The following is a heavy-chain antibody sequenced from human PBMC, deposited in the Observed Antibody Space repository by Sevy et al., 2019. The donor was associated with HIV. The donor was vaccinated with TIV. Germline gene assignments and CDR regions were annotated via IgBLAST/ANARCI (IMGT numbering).Heavy chain of an antibody. CDR2: FDPEDGET. D-gene: IGHD1-1*01. Sequence: ASVKVSCKVSGYTLTELSMHWVRQAPGKGLEWMGGFDPEDGETIYAQKFQGRVTMTEDTSTDTAYMELSSLRSEDTAGYYCATRLRRNWNGPFDYWGQGTLVTVSS. J-gene: IGHJ4*02. CDR1: GYTLTELS. CDR3: ATRLRRNWNGPFDY. V-gene: IGHV1-24*01.